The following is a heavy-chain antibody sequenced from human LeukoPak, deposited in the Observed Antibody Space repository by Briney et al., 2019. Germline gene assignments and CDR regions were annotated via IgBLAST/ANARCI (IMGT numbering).Heavy chain of an antibody. Sequence: SETLSLTCTVSGGSISSSSYYWGWIRQPPGKGLEWIGSIYYSGSTYYNPSLKSRFTISLDTSKNQFSLKLSSVTAADTAVYYCARRRLRFLEWSNYYMDVWGKGTTVTVSS. V-gene: IGHV4-39*07. J-gene: IGHJ6*03. CDR1: GGSISSSSYY. CDR3: ARRRLRFLEWSNYYMDV. CDR2: IYYSGST. D-gene: IGHD3-3*01.